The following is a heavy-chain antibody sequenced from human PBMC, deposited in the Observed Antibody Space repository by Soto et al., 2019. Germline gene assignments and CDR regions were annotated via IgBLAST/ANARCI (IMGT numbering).Heavy chain of an antibody. CDR2: IYYSGST. CDR3: ARLMVGDYGGNAVHY. D-gene: IGHD4-17*01. Sequence: QVQLQESGPGLVKPSETLSLTCTVSGGSSGGYYWSWIRQSPGRGLEWIGFIYYSGSTSYNPSLKSRVTISLDASKNQFSLNLNSVTAADTAVYYCARLMVGDYGGNAVHYWGQGTLVTVSS. V-gene: IGHV4-59*01. CDR1: GGSSGGYY. J-gene: IGHJ4*02.